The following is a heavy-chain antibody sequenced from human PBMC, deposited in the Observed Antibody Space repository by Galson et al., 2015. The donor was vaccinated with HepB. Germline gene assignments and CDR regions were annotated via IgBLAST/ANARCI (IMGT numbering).Heavy chain of an antibody. CDR3: ARTGLWFGDHKEPSTDY. J-gene: IGHJ4*02. CDR2: IIPILGIA. V-gene: IGHV1-69*02. Sequence: SVKVSCKASGGTFSSYTISWVRQAPGQGLEWMGRIIPILGIANYAQKFQGRVTITADKSTSTAYMELSSLRSEDTAVYYCARTGLWFGDHKEPSTDYWGQGTLVTVSS. CDR1: GGTFSSYT. D-gene: IGHD3-10*01.